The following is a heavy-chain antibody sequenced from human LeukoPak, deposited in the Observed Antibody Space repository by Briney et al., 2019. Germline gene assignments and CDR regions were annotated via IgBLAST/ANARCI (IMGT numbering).Heavy chain of an antibody. CDR3: AKEDSYGWSSTLFDY. D-gene: IGHD5-18*01. CDR1: GFTFSSFY. CDR2: IKQDGSDK. V-gene: IGHV3-7*01. Sequence: GGSLRLSCAASGFTFSSFYMTWVRQAPGKGLEWVATIKQDGSDKHYVDSVKGRFIISRDNAKNSLYLQMNSLRAEYTAVYYCAKEDSYGWSSTLFDYWGQGTLVTVSS. J-gene: IGHJ4*02.